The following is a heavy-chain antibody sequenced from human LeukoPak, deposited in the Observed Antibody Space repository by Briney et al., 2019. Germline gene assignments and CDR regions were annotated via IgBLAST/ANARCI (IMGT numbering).Heavy chain of an antibody. D-gene: IGHD7-27*01. CDR3: ARGPPNWGYDY. V-gene: IGHV1-8*01. J-gene: IGHJ4*02. CDR2: MSPNSGDT. Sequence: GASVKVSCTASGYTFTSYDFNWVRLATGQRPEWMGWMSPNSGDTGYAQKFQDRVTMTRNTSISTAYMELSSLRSDDTAVYYCARGPPNWGYDYWGPGTLVTVSS. CDR1: GYTFTSYD.